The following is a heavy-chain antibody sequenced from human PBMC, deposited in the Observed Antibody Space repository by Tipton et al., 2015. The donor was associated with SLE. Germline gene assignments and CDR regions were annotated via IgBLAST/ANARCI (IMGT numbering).Heavy chain of an antibody. Sequence: AVSGFTFSSYDMHWVSQAAGKGLEWVAGIGTAGDTQYPGSVRGRFTASRDNAKNSFHLQMNNVRVEDTAVYYCARELRDYGDVYYFDFGGQGPLVTVSS. J-gene: IGHJ4*02. V-gene: IGHV3-13*01. CDR2: IGTAGDT. D-gene: IGHD4-17*01. CDR3: ARELRDYGDVYYFDF. CDR1: GFTFSSYD.